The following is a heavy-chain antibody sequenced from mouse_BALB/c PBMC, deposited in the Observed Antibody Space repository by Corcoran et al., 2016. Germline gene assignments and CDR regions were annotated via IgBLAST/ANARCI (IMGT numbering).Heavy chain of an antibody. V-gene: IGHV14-3*02. Sequence: EVQLQQSGAELVKPGASVKLSCTASGFNIKDTYMHWVKQRPEQGLEWIGRIDPANGNTKYDPKFQGKATITADISSNTAYLQLSSLTSEDTAVYYCARKYGKGIYFDYWGQGTTLTVSS. CDR3: ARKYGKGIYFDY. CDR2: IDPANGNT. J-gene: IGHJ2*01. CDR1: GFNIKDTY. D-gene: IGHD2-10*02.